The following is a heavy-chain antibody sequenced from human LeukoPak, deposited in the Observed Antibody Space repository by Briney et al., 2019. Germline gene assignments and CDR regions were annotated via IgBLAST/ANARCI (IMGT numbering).Heavy chain of an antibody. J-gene: IGHJ4*02. CDR2: INHNRGWT. CDR3: ARGTYCGGGCRGK. Sequence: ASVTVSRMPSVYTFTVYYIHWVRPAPRHGLGWVGGINHNRGWTNYEQKFQGRVTMTRDTCISTAYTERSRLRSDGTAVDYCARGTYCGGGCRGKGGQGTLL. V-gene: IGHV1-2*02. D-gene: IGHD2-21*02. CDR1: VYTFTVYY.